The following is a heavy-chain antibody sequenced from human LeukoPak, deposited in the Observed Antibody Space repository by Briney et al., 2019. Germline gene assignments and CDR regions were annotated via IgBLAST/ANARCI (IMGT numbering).Heavy chain of an antibody. CDR1: GGSFSGYY. D-gene: IGHD3-22*01. CDR3: ARDWEVVVIPNYYYYYMDV. J-gene: IGHJ6*03. Sequence: ASETLSLTCAVYGGSFSGYYWSWIRQPPGKGLEWIGEINHSGSTNYNPSLKRRVTISVDTSKNQFSLKLTSVTAADTAVYYCARDWEVVVIPNYYYYYMDVWGKGTTVTVSS. CDR2: INHSGST. V-gene: IGHV4-34*01.